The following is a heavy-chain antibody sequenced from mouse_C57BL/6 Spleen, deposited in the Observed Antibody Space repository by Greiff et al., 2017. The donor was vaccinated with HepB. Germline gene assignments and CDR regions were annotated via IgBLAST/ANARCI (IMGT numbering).Heavy chain of an antibody. CDR1: GYTFTSYW. V-gene: IGHV1-55*01. CDR3: AREGDYSNYFDY. Sequence: QVQLQQPGAELVKPGASVKMSCKASGYTFTSYWITWVKQRPGQGLEWIGVIYPGSGSTNYNEKFKSKATLTVDTSSSTAYMQLSSLTSEDSAVYYCAREGDYSNYFDYWGQGTTLTVSS. CDR2: IYPGSGST. J-gene: IGHJ2*01. D-gene: IGHD2-5*01.